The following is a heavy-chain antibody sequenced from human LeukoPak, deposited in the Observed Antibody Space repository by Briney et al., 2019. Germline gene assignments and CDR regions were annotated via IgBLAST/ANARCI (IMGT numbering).Heavy chain of an antibody. CDR3: AKEVSGSGSYYGGNDY. Sequence: PGGSLRLSCAASGFIFSTYGMYWVRQAPGKGLEWVAFIRHDGSIKNYADSVKGRSTISRDNSKNTLYLQMNSLRAEDTAVYYCAKEVSGSGSYYGGNDYWGQGTLVIVSS. CDR1: GFIFSTYG. CDR2: IRHDGSIK. J-gene: IGHJ4*02. D-gene: IGHD3-10*01. V-gene: IGHV3-30*02.